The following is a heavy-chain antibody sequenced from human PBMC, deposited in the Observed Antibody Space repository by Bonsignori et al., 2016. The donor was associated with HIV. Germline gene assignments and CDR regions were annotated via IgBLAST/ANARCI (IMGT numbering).Heavy chain of an antibody. CDR2: ISYDGSNK. Sequence: VRQMPGKGLEWVAVISYDGSNKYYADSVKGRFTISRDNSKNTLYLQMNSLRAEDTAVYYCAKDVGGGRDYWGQGTLVTVSS. CDR3: AKDVGGGRDY. J-gene: IGHJ4*02. D-gene: IGHD2-15*01. V-gene: IGHV3-30*18.